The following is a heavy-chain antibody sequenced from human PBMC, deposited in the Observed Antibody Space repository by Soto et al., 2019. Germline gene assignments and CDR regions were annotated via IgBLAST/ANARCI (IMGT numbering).Heavy chain of an antibody. CDR1: GVSFSGYY. Sequence: SETLSLTCAVYGVSFSGYYWSWIRQPPGKGLEWIGEINHSGSTNYNPSLKSRVTISVDTSKNQFSLKLSSVTAADTAVYYCARGLFWSGYYSYFDYWGQGTLVTVSS. CDR2: INHSGST. V-gene: IGHV4-34*01. CDR3: ARGLFWSGYYSYFDY. D-gene: IGHD3-3*01. J-gene: IGHJ4*02.